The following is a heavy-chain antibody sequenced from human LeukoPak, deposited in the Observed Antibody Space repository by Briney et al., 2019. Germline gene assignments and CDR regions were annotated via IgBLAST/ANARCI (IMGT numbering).Heavy chain of an antibody. CDR2: INPNSGGT. CDR1: GYTFTGYY. D-gene: IGHD6-6*01. CDR3: ARDHEAARSGWYFDY. V-gene: IGHV1-2*02. Sequence: GASVKVSCKASGYTFTGYYMHWVRQAPGQGLEWMGWINPNSGGTNYAQKFQGRVTMTRDTSISTAYMELSRLRSDDTAVYYCARDHEAARSGWYFDYWGQGTLVTVSS. J-gene: IGHJ4*02.